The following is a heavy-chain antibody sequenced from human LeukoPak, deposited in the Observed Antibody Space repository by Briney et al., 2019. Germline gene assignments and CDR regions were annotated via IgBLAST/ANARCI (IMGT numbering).Heavy chain of an antibody. V-gene: IGHV3-30*03. CDR1: GFTFSSYG. Sequence: GGSLRLSCAASGFTFSSYGMHWVRQAPGRGREWVALISYDGSNKYCADSVKGRFTISRDNPKNTLYLQMNTLRAGHTPVYTCGEGIDCYNYGSCDMWGQGTMVTVSS. J-gene: IGHJ3*02. D-gene: IGHD5-18*01. CDR2: ISYDGSNK. CDR3: GEGIDCYNYGSCDM.